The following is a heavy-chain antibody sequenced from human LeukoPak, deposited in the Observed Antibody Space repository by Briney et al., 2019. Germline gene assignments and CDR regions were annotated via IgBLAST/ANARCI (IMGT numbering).Heavy chain of an antibody. CDR2: VDPEDGET. D-gene: IGHD3-16*01. Sequence: ASVKVSCKVSGYTFTDYYMHWVQQAPGKGLEWMGLVDPEDGETIYAEKFQGKVTITADTSTDTAYMELSSLRSEDTAVYYCAMLVGENWFDPWGQGTLVTVSS. V-gene: IGHV1-69-2*01. CDR3: AMLVGENWFDP. CDR1: GYTFTDYY. J-gene: IGHJ5*02.